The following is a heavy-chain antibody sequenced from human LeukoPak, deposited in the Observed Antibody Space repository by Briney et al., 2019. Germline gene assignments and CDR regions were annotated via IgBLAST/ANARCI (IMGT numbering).Heavy chain of an antibody. D-gene: IGHD6-13*01. J-gene: IGHJ4*02. V-gene: IGHV3-23*01. CDR3: AKARAGDITAAFNY. CDR2: ISGSGAST. CDR1: GFTFSSFA. Sequence: PGGSLRLSCAASGFTFSSFAMSWVRQAPGKGLEWVSGISGSGASTYYADSVKSRFTISRDNSQNTLYLQMNSLRAEDTAIYYCAKARAGDITAAFNYWGQGTLVTVSS.